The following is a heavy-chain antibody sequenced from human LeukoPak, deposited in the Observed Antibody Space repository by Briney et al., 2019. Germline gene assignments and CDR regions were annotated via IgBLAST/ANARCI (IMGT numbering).Heavy chain of an antibody. J-gene: IGHJ4*02. CDR3: ARGRPGLSSAGIYDF. D-gene: IGHD6-13*01. Sequence: SVTVPYKACGYIFTNYDINWVRQAAGQGLEGMGGMNPNSDKTGYARNFQGRVIMTKNISISIAYMEVSSLAYDDTAIYYCARGRPGLSSAGIYDFWGQGTLITVSS. V-gene: IGHV1-8*01. CDR1: GYIFTNYD. CDR2: MNPNSDKT.